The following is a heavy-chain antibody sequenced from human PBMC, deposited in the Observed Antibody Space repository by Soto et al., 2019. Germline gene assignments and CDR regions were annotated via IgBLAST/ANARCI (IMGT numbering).Heavy chain of an antibody. V-gene: IGHV4-39*01. Sequence: SETLSLTCTVSGGSISSSSYYWGWIRQPPGKGLEWIGSIYYSGSTYYNPSLKSRVTISVDTSKNQFSLKLSSVTAADTAVYYCGATMVRGVIISWFDPWGQGTLVTVSS. CDR2: IYYSGST. CDR3: GATMVRGVIISWFDP. J-gene: IGHJ5*02. D-gene: IGHD3-10*01. CDR1: GGSISSSSYY.